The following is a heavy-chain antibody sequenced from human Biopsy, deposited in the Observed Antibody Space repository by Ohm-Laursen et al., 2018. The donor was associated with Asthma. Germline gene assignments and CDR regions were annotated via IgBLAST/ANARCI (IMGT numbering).Heavy chain of an antibody. D-gene: IGHD1-26*01. V-gene: IGHV3-30*18. J-gene: IGHJ4*02. Sequence: SLRLSCAASGFSFSNYDMHWVRQAPGKGLDWVAVISFDGTNRNYTESVKGLFTISRDNSRNTLHLEMNSLRAEDTAVYFCAKEVFPGWELRRGPDSWGQGTLVTVSS. CDR2: ISFDGTNR. CDR1: GFSFSNYD. CDR3: AKEVFPGWELRRGPDS.